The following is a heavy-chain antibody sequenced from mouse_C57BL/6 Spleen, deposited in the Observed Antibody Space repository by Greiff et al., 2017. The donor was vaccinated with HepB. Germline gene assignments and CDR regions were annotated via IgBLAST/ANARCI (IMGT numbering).Heavy chain of an antibody. J-gene: IGHJ2*01. CDR3: ARSGGNLYYFDY. V-gene: IGHV1-55*01. CDR1: GYTFTSYW. D-gene: IGHD2-1*01. CDR2: IYPGSGST. Sequence: VQLQQPGAELVKPGASVKMSCKASGYTFTSYWITWVKQRPGQGLEWIGDIYPGSGSTNYNEKFKSKATLTVDKSSSTAYMQLSSLTSEDSAVYYCARSGGNLYYFDYWGQGTTLTVSS.